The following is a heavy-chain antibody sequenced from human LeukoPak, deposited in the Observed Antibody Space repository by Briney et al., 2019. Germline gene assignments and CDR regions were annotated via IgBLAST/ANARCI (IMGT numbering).Heavy chain of an antibody. CDR2: IKQDGSEE. Sequence: GGSLRLSCAASEFSLSDYWVAWVRQAPGKGLEGGAIIKQDGSEEQYVDSVRGRVTISRDNAKDLVYLQMNSLGVEDTAVYFCVRGSGWLLEYWGQGILVTVSS. CDR3: VRGSGWLLEY. J-gene: IGHJ4*02. CDR1: EFSLSDYW. V-gene: IGHV3-7*03. D-gene: IGHD6-19*01.